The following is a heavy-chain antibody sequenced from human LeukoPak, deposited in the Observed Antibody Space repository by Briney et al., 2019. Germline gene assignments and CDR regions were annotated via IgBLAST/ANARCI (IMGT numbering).Heavy chain of an antibody. CDR1: GGAISSSSYY. CDR3: ARDVGGYNYGYSLDY. CDR2: IFYSGST. Sequence: PSETLSLTCTVSGGAISSSSYYRGWIRQPPGKGLEWIGSIFYSGSTYYNPSLKSRVTMSVDTSKNQFSLKLSSVTAADTAVYYCARDVGGYNYGYSLDYWGQGTLVSVSS. V-gene: IGHV4-39*07. D-gene: IGHD5-18*01. J-gene: IGHJ4*02.